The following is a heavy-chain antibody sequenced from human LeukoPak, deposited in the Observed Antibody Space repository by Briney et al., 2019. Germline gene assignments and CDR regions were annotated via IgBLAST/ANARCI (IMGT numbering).Heavy chain of an antibody. CDR1: VGSLSSYH. CDR2: IYYSWST. Sequence: SETLSLTCTVSVGSLSSYHWSWLRQPPGKGLEWLGYIYYSWSTNYNPSLKSRVTISVDTSKNQFSLKLSSVTAADTAVYYCARDLFDDSPWGAREGDYWGQGTLVTVSS. CDR3: ARDLFDDSPWGAREGDY. V-gene: IGHV4-59*01. J-gene: IGHJ4*02. D-gene: IGHD3-22*01.